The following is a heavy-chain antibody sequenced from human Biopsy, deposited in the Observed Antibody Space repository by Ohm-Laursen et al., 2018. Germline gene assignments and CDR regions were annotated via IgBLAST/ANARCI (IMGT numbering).Heavy chain of an antibody. CDR1: GISLSNGRMG. J-gene: IGHJ6*02. CDR3: ARILGSTVTTYSAMDV. CDR2: IFPNDEK. Sequence: PTQTLTLTRTVSGISLSNGRMGVSWVRQPPGKALEWLAHIFPNDEKAFSTSLKSRLTISKDTSKSQVVLTMTNVDPVDTATYYCARILGSTVTTYSAMDVWGQGTTVTVS. V-gene: IGHV2-26*01. D-gene: IGHD4-17*01.